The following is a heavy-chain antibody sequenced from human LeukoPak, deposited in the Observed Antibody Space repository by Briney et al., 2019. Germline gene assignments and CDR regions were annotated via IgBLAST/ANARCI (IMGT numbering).Heavy chain of an antibody. CDR1: GGSISSYY. D-gene: IGHD1-26*01. CDR3: ARDFSGSRNYFDY. Sequence: SETLSPTCTVSGGSISSYYWSWIWQPAGKGLEWIGRIYTSGSTNYNPSLKSRVTMSVDTSKNQFSLKLSSVTAADTAVYYCARDFSGSRNYFDYWGQGTLVTVSS. J-gene: IGHJ4*02. CDR2: IYTSGST. V-gene: IGHV4-4*07.